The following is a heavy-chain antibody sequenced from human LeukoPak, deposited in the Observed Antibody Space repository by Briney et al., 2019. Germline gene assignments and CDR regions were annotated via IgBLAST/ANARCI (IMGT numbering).Heavy chain of an antibody. CDR1: GGSFSGYY. CDR2: INHSGST. V-gene: IGHV4-34*01. Sequence: SETLSLTCAVYGGSFSGYYWSWIRQPPGKGLEWIGEINHSGSTNYNPSLKSRVTISVDTSKNQFSLKLSSVTAADTAVYYCARGRGSSGWYANPAYNWFDPWGQGTLVTVSS. CDR3: ARGRGSSGWYANPAYNWFDP. D-gene: IGHD6-19*01. J-gene: IGHJ5*02.